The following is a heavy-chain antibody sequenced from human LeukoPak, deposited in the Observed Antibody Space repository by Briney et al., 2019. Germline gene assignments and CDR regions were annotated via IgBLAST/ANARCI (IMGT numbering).Heavy chain of an antibody. CDR2: ISSSSSTI. V-gene: IGHV3-48*01. J-gene: IGHJ6*03. Sequence: GGSLRLSCAASGFTFSSYSMNWVRQAPGKGLEWVSYISSSSSTIYYADSVKGRFTISRDNAKNSLYLQMNSLRAEDTAVYYCAREWHYSSSWDNYYYYYYMDVWGKGTTVTVSS. CDR1: GFTFSSYS. D-gene: IGHD6-13*01. CDR3: AREWHYSSSWDNYYYYYYMDV.